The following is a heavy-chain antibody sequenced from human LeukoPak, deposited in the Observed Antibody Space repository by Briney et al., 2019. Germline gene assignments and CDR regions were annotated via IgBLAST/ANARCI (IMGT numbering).Heavy chain of an antibody. J-gene: IGHJ4*02. CDR3: AVGGVVPAAISWGRAGY. D-gene: IGHD2-2*01. V-gene: IGHV1-69*02. CDR2: IIPTLGIA. Sequence: SVKVSCKASGGTFSSYTISWVRQAPGQGLEWMGRIIPTLGIANYAQKFQGRVTITADKSTSTAYMELSSLRSEDTAVYYCAVGGVVPAAISWGRAGYWGQGTLVTVSS. CDR1: GGTFSSYT.